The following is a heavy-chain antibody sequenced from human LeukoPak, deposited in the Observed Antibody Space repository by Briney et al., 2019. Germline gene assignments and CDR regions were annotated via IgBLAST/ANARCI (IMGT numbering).Heavy chain of an antibody. Sequence: SQTLSLTCTVSGGSISSDNYYCTWIRQPAGKGLEWIGRAYTGGSANYNPSLKSRVTMSVDTSKNQFSLKLNSVTAADTALYYCAREEYFDGSGYYFRYFDSWGQGILVTVSS. CDR2: AYTGGSA. CDR1: GGSISSDNYY. D-gene: IGHD3-22*01. CDR3: AREEYFDGSGYYFRYFDS. V-gene: IGHV4-61*02. J-gene: IGHJ4*02.